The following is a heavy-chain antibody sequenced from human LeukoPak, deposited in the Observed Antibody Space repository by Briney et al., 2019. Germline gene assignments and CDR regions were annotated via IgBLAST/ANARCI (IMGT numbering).Heavy chain of an antibody. D-gene: IGHD3-3*01. CDR2: IRYDGSNK. J-gene: IGHJ4*02. V-gene: IGHV3-30*02. Sequence: SGGSLRLSCAASGFTFSSYGMHWVRQAPGKGLEWVTFIRYDGSNKYYADSVKGRFTISRDNSKNTLYLQMNSPRAEDTAVYYYAKDRNPYYDFWSGYYGDYWGQGTLVTVSS. CDR1: GFTFSSYG. CDR3: AKDRNPYYDFWSGYYGDY.